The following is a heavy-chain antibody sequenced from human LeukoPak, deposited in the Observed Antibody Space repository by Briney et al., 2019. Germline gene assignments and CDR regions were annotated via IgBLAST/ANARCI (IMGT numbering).Heavy chain of an antibody. J-gene: IGHJ4*02. CDR2: ISYDGSNK. Sequence: GGTLRLSCAASGFTLSSYAMHWVRQAPGKGLEWVAVISYDGSNKYYADSVKGRFTISRDNSKNTLYLQMNSLRAEDTAVYYCARGDGSGWSGDYWGQGTLVTVSS. D-gene: IGHD6-19*01. CDR1: GFTLSSYA. V-gene: IGHV3-30-3*01. CDR3: ARGDGSGWSGDY.